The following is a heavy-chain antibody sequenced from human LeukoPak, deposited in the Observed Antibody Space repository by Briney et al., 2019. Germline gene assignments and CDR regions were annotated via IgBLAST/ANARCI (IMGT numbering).Heavy chain of an antibody. D-gene: IGHD4/OR15-4a*01. Sequence: KPSETLSLTCAVYGGSFSGYYWSWIRQPPGKGLEWIGEINHSGSTNYNPSLKSRVTISVDTPKNQFSLKLSSVTAADTAVYYCARGQRLWLNWFDPWGQGTLVTVSS. CDR3: ARGQRLWLNWFDP. CDR2: INHSGST. CDR1: GGSFSGYY. V-gene: IGHV4-34*01. J-gene: IGHJ5*02.